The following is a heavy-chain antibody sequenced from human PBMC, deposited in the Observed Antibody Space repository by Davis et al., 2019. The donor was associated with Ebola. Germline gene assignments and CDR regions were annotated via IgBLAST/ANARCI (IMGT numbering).Heavy chain of an antibody. J-gene: IGHJ6*03. D-gene: IGHD3-16*01. CDR1: GFTFSSYP. Sequence: GESLKISCAASGFTFSSYPMSWVRQAPGKGLEWVSFISGGGAGTSYADSVKGRFTISRDNSKNTLYLQMNGLRAEDTAVYYCAKGGYYMDVWGKGTTVTVSS. CDR2: ISGGGAGT. V-gene: IGHV3-23*01. CDR3: AKGGYYMDV.